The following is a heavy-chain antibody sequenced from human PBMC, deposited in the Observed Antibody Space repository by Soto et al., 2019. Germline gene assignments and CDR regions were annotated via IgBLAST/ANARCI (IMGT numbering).Heavy chain of an antibody. V-gene: IGHV4-4*07. J-gene: IGHJ5*02. D-gene: IGHD6-6*01. CDR1: GGSISSYY. CDR3: TSGRSISGARGGWFDP. Sequence: SETLSLTCTVSGGSISSYYCNWIRQPAGKGLEWIGRIYTTGSTNSNPSLKSRVTMSVDTSKNQFSPKLNSVTAADTAVYYCTSGRSISGARGGWFDPWGQGTLVTVSS. CDR2: IYTTGST.